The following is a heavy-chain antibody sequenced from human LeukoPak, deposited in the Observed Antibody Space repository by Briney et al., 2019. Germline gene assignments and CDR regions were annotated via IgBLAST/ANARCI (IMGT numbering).Heavy chain of an antibody. D-gene: IGHD3-10*01. V-gene: IGHV4-59*01. CDR2: IYYSGST. CDR1: GGSISSYY. CDR3: ARSLRSSRITMVRENYYFDY. J-gene: IGHJ4*02. Sequence: SETLSLTCTVSGGSISSYYWSWIRQPPGKGLEWIGYIYYSGSTNYNPSLKSRVTISVDTSQNQFSLKLSSVTAADTAVYYCARSLRSSRITMVRENYYFDYWGQGTLVTVSS.